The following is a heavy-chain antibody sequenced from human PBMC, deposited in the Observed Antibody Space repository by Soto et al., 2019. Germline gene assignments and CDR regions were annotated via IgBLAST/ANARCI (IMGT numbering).Heavy chain of an antibody. CDR2: INAGNGNT. D-gene: IGHD3-3*01. J-gene: IGHJ6*02. CDR3: ARDPTYYDFWSGWHYYGMDV. CDR1: GYTFTSYA. V-gene: IGHV1-3*01. Sequence: ASVKVSCKASGYTFTSYAMHWVRQAPGQRLEWMGWINAGNGNTKYSQKFQGRVTITRDTSASTAYMELSSLRFEDTAVYHCARDPTYYDFWSGWHYYGMDVWGQGTTVTVSS.